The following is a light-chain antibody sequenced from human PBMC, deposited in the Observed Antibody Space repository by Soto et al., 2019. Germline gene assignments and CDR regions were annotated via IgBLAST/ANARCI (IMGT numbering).Light chain of an antibody. J-gene: IGKJ4*01. V-gene: IGKV3D-15*01. CDR2: GAS. CDR3: QQYNNWPPLT. CDR1: QSVSSN. Sequence: EIVMTQSPATLSVSPGERATLSCRASQSVSSNLAWHQQKPGQAPRLLIYGASIRATGIPASFSGSGSVTEFTLTISSLQSEDFAVYYCQQYNNWPPLTFGGGTKVEIK.